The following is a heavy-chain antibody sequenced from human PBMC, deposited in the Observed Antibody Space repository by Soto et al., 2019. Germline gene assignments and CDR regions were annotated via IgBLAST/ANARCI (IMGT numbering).Heavy chain of an antibody. CDR2: IKSDEPTT. D-gene: IGHD4-17*01. J-gene: IGHJ4*02. CDR3: ARGLYLAYGQDY. Sequence: EVQLVESGGGLVQPGGPLGFSFAASGFPFTNYWLHWARQVPGKGPEWVSGIKSDEPTTDYADSVKGRFTISRDNAKNTVYLQMSSLRAEDTAVYYCARGLYLAYGQDYWGQGMLVTVSP. CDR1: GFPFTNYW. V-gene: IGHV3-74*01.